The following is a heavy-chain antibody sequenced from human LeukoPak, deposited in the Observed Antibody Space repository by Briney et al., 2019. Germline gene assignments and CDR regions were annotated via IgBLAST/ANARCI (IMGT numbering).Heavy chain of an antibody. J-gene: IGHJ4*02. Sequence: SETLSLTCSVSGGSIGTYYWSWIRQPAGKGLVWTGRIYTGGSTDYNPSLKSRVTLSIETPKNQFSLELTSVTAADTAVYYCARAPTAYCLSTNCQPYFDYWGQGILVTVSS. CDR1: GGSIGTYY. D-gene: IGHD2-2*01. CDR2: IYTGGST. CDR3: ARAPTAYCLSTNCQPYFDY. V-gene: IGHV4-4*07.